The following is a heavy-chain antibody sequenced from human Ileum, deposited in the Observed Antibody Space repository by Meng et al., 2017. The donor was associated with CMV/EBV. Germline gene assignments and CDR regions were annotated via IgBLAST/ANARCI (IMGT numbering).Heavy chain of an antibody. V-gene: IGHV3-48*04. CDR2: ISSRRSTI. CDR3: ARGKVDFDY. J-gene: IGHJ4*02. Sequence: GGSLRLSCAASGFTLSSYSLNWVRQAPGEVMEWVSYISSRRSTIYYADSVKGRFSISRDNAKNSPYLQMNSLRAEDTAVYYGARGKVDFDYWGQGTLVTVSS. CDR1: GFTLSSYS.